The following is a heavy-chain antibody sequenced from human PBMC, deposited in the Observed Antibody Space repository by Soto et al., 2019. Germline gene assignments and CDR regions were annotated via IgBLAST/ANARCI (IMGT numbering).Heavy chain of an antibody. J-gene: IGHJ5*02. CDR1: DGSLSDNY. Sequence: QVHLQQWGAGLLKPSETLSLTCAVYDGSLSDNYYTWTRQSPGKGLEWIGEIHPSGSTFYNPSLQTRVTLSQHPSKKHFSLNLITVTAADTGEYHCSTGSDAYKGGRTWGQGTLVTVSS. D-gene: IGHD1-1*01. V-gene: IGHV4-34*02. CDR2: IHPSGST. CDR3: STGSDAYKGGRT.